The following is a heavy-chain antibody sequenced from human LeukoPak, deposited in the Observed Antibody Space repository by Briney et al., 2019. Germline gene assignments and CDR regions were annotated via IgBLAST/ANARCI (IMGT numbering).Heavy chain of an antibody. D-gene: IGHD5-12*01. CDR3: ASHGGL. V-gene: IGHV3-33*08. J-gene: IGHJ4*02. CDR2: IWYDGSNE. CDR1: GFTFSSYW. Sequence: PGGSLRLSCAASGFTFSSYWMHWVRQPPGKGLEWVAVIWYDGSNENYADSVKGRFTISRDNLKNTLYLQMNNLRAEDTAVFYCASHGGLWGQGTLVTVSS.